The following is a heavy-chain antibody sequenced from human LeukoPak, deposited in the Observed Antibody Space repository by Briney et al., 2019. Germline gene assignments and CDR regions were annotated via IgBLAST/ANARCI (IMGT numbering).Heavy chain of an antibody. CDR2: IYYTGNT. D-gene: IGHD2-21*02. Sequence: PSETLSLTCTVSGDSLTGYYWGWIRQPPGKGLEWIGNIYYTGNTYYNPSLKSRVTISLDTSKNQFSLKLSSVTAADTAVYYCARVPLSTAYLHYYSMDVWGKGTTVTVSS. V-gene: IGHV4-38-2*02. CDR3: ARVPLSTAYLHYYSMDV. CDR1: GDSLTGYY. J-gene: IGHJ6*03.